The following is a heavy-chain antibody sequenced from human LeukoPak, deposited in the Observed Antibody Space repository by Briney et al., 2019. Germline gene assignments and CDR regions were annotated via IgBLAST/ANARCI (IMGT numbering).Heavy chain of an antibody. CDR1: GGTFSSYA. V-gene: IGHV1-69*13. Sequence: GASVKVSCKASGGTFSSYAISWVRQAPGQGLEWMGGIIPIFGTANYAQKFQGRVTITADESTSTAYMELSSLRSEDTAVYYCASDKRGYGPPDYYGMDVWGQGTTVTVSS. CDR3: ASDKRGYGPPDYYGMDV. CDR2: IIPIFGTA. J-gene: IGHJ6*02. D-gene: IGHD5-18*01.